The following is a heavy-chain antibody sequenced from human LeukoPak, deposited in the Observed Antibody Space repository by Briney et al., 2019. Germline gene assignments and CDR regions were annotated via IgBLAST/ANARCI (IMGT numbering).Heavy chain of an antibody. Sequence: SVKVSCKASGGTFSSYAISWVRQAPGQGLEWMGRIIPILGIANYAQKFQGRVTITADKSTSTAYMELSSLRSEDTAVYYCARDSCGGDCSYDYWGQGTLVTVSS. J-gene: IGHJ4*02. CDR3: ARDSCGGDCSYDY. V-gene: IGHV1-69*04. D-gene: IGHD2-21*02. CDR1: GGTFSSYA. CDR2: IIPILGIA.